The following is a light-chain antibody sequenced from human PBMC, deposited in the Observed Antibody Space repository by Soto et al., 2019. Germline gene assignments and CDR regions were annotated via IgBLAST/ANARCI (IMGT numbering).Light chain of an antibody. J-gene: IGKJ1*01. V-gene: IGKV2-28*01. CDR3: MQALQTPPT. CDR1: QSLLHSNGYNY. CDR2: LGS. Sequence: DIVMTQSPLSLPVTPGEPASISCRSSQSLLHSNGYNYLDWYLQKPGQSPQLLIYLGSNRASGVPDRFSGSGSGTDFTLKISRVEAEDVGVYYCMQALQTPPTFGQVTKVEI.